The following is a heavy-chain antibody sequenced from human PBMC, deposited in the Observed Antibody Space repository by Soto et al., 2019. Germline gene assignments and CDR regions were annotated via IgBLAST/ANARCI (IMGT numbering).Heavy chain of an antibody. CDR2: ISYDGSNK. CDR3: ARGPIVGGYYFDY. V-gene: IGHV3-30-3*01. Sequence: GGSLRLSCAASGFTFSSYAMHWVRQAPGKGLEWVAVISYDGSNKYYADSVKGRFTISRDNSKNTLYLQMNSLRAEDTAVYYCARGPIVGGYYFDYWGQGTLVTVSS. D-gene: IGHD3-22*01. J-gene: IGHJ4*02. CDR1: GFTFSSYA.